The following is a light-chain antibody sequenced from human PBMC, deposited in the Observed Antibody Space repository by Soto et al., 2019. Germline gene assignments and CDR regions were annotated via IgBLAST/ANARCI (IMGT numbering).Light chain of an antibody. V-gene: IGKV1-16*02. CDR1: QGVTNY. Sequence: IQMTQSPSSLYASVGDRVSITWRARQGVTNYLAWYQQKPWQAPRALIYAASSLQSGVPSQFNGSGSGKYFTLTLSGLQPEDSATSYCQQSSSYPLTFGGGTKVLIQ. CDR2: AAS. CDR3: QQSSSYPLT. J-gene: IGKJ4*01.